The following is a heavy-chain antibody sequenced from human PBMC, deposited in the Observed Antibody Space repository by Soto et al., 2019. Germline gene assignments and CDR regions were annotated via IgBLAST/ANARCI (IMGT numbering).Heavy chain of an antibody. CDR1: GGSISSGDYY. Sequence: PSETLSLTCTVSGGSISSGDYYWSRIRQPPRKGLEWIGYIYYSGSTYYNPSLKSRVTISVDTSKNQFSLKLSSVTAADTAVYYCARDFLVFSGTRIDYYYYGMDVWGQGTTVTVSS. CDR2: IYYSGST. V-gene: IGHV4-30-4*01. CDR3: ARDFLVFSGTRIDYYYYGMDV. D-gene: IGHD1-1*01. J-gene: IGHJ6*02.